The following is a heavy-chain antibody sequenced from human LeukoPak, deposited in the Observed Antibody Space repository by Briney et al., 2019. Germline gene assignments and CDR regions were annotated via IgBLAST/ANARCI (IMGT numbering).Heavy chain of an antibody. V-gene: IGHV3-7*01. CDR1: GFTFSSYW. D-gene: IGHD3-3*01. Sequence: GGSLRLSCAASGFTFSSYWMSWVRQAPGKGLEWVANIKQDGSEKYYVDSVKGRFTISRDNAKNSLYLQMNSLRAEDTAVYYCARDDSNSLYYDFWSPPSMDVWGKGTTVTVSS. J-gene: IGHJ6*03. CDR2: IKQDGSEK. CDR3: ARDDSNSLYYDFWSPPSMDV.